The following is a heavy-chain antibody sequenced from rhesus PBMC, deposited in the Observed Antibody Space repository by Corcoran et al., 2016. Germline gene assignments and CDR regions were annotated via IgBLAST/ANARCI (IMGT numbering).Heavy chain of an antibody. D-gene: IGHD1-44*02. J-gene: IGHJ4*01. V-gene: IGHV4-80*01. CDR3: ARDGRVGPY. CDR1: GASMTDYW. CDR2: LNGNGGAT. Sequence: QVHLQASGPGLVKPSETLSLTCGVSGASMTDYWWSWVRRPPGKRLEWIGELNGNGGATHHTPSLKSRVTISKDASKRQFSLDLKSVTAADTAIYYCARDGRVGPYWGQGVLVTVST.